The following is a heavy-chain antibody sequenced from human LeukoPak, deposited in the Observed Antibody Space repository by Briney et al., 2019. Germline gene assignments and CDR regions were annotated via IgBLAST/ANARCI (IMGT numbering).Heavy chain of an antibody. D-gene: IGHD2-2*01. CDR2: INPNSGGT. CDR1: GYTFTGYY. Sequence: GASVKVSCKASGYTFTGYYMHWVRQAPGQGLEWMGWINPNSGGTNYAQKFQGWVTMTRDTSISTAYMELSRLRSDDTAVYYCARGSDIVVVPAAEPALTFDYWGQGTLVTVSS. V-gene: IGHV1-2*04. J-gene: IGHJ4*02. CDR3: ARGSDIVVVPAAEPALTFDY.